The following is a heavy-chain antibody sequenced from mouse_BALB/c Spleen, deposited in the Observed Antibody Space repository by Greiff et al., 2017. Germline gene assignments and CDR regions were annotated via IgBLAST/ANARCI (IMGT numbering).Heavy chain of an antibody. CDR3: TRPNRYDDAMDY. J-gene: IGHJ4*01. CDR2: IDPSDSYT. V-gene: IGHV1S127*01. Sequence: QVQLKQPGAELVKPGASVKMSCKASGYTFTSYWMHWVKQRPGQGLEWIGVIDPSDSYTSYNQKFKGKATLTVDTSSSTAYMQLSSLTSEDSAVYYCTRPNRYDDAMDYWGQGTSVTVSS. CDR1: GYTFTSYW. D-gene: IGHD2-14*01.